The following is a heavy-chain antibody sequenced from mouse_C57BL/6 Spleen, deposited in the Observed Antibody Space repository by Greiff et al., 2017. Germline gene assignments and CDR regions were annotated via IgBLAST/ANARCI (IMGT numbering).Heavy chain of an antibody. Sequence: EVKLVESGGGLVKPGGSLKLSCAASGFTFSDYGMHWVRQAPEKGLEWVAYISSGSSTIYYAATVKGRFTISRDNAKNTLFLQMTSLRSEDTAMYYCARPYYDYDDYFDYWGQGTTLTVSS. D-gene: IGHD2-4*01. CDR3: ARPYYDYDDYFDY. V-gene: IGHV5-17*01. CDR2: ISSGSSTI. J-gene: IGHJ2*01. CDR1: GFTFSDYG.